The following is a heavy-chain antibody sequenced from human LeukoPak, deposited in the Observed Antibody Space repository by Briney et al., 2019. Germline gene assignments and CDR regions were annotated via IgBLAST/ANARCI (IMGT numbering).Heavy chain of an antibody. Sequence: GGSLRLSCAASGFTFSSYAMTWVRQAPGKRLEWVSSITAGGGSSYYADSVKGRFTIPRDNSKSTLYLQMNSLRAEDTAVYYCAKCESAAPGTTPDYWGQGTLVTVSS. CDR1: GFTFSSYA. J-gene: IGHJ4*02. CDR3: AKCESAAPGTTPDY. V-gene: IGHV3-23*01. CDR2: ITAGGGSS. D-gene: IGHD6-13*01.